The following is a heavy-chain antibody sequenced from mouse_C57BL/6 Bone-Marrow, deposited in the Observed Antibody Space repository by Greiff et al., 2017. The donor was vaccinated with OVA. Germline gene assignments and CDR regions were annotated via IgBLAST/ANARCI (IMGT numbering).Heavy chain of an antibody. J-gene: IGHJ1*03. Sequence: QVQLQQSGAELVRPGASVKLSCKASGYTFTDYYINWVKQRPGQGLEWIARIYPGSGNTYYNEKFKGKATLTAEKSSSTAYRQLSSLTSEYSAVYFCARRITTVVGYWYFDVWGTGTTVTVSS. V-gene: IGHV1-76*01. D-gene: IGHD1-1*01. CDR3: ARRITTVVGYWYFDV. CDR2: IYPGSGNT. CDR1: GYTFTDYY.